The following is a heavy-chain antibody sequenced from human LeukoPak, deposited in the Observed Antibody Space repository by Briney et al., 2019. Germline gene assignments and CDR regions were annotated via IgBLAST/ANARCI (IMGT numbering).Heavy chain of an antibody. Sequence: HAGGSLRLSCAASGFTFRNYEMNWVRQAPGKGLQFISYINSSGGDIYYADSVKGRFTISRDNAKNSLYLQMNSLRAEDTALYYCARGTGEIDFDHWGQGTLVTVAS. V-gene: IGHV3-48*03. CDR1: GFTFRNYE. J-gene: IGHJ4*02. CDR3: ARGTGEIDFDH. CDR2: INSSGGDI. D-gene: IGHD1-1*01.